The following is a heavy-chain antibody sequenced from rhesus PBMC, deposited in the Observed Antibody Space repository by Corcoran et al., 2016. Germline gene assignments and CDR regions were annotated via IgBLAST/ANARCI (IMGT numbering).Heavy chain of an antibody. CDR1: GFGFRYSF. D-gene: IGHD5-12*01. CDR3: ARGGTATSY. J-gene: IGHJ4*01. V-gene: IGHV3S18*01. Sequence: EVPLVESGGGLAKPGGSLRLSCAASGFGFRYSFMYCVRLVPGKGLEWVSGISYTGGSTSYADSVKGRFTISRENAKNTLYLQMDSLRAEDTAVYYCARGGTATSYWGQGVLVTVSS. CDR2: ISYTGGST.